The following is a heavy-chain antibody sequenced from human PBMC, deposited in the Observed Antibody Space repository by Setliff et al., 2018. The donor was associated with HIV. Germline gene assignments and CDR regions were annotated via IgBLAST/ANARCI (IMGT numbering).Heavy chain of an antibody. CDR3: ARDLKYYYDSSGYHDAFDI. D-gene: IGHD3-22*01. V-gene: IGHV4-38-2*02. CDR2: IYYSGST. CDR1: GYSISSGYF. J-gene: IGHJ3*02. Sequence: TLSLTCTVSGYSISSGYFWGWIRQPPGKGLEWIGSIYYSGSTNYNPSLKSRVTISVDTSKNQFSLKLSSVTAADTAVYYCARDLKYYYDSSGYHDAFDIWGQGTLVTVSS.